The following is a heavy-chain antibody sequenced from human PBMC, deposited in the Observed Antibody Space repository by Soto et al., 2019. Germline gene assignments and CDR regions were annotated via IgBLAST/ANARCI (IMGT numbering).Heavy chain of an antibody. V-gene: IGHV3-11*06. CDR3: ARSGDNYNSLDY. CDR1: GFTFSDYY. J-gene: IGHJ4*02. D-gene: IGHD1-1*01. Sequence: GGSLRLSCEGSGFTFSDYYISWIRQAPGKGLEWISYSSNSGTFSRYADSVKGRFSISRDNTKNLLYLQMNSLRAEDTAVYYCARSGDNYNSLDYWGQGTPVTVSS. CDR2: SSNSGTFS.